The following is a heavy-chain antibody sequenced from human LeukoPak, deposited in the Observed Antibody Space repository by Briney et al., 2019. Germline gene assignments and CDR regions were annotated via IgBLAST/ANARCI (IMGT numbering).Heavy chain of an antibody. CDR3: ARGATMVRGALLNWFDP. D-gene: IGHD3-10*01. Sequence: GGSLRLSCAASGFTFSSYEMNWVRQAPGKGLEGVSYISSSGSTIYYADSVKGRFTISRDSAKNSLYLQMNSLRAEDTAVYYCARGATMVRGALLNWFDPWGQGTLVTVSS. J-gene: IGHJ5*02. CDR1: GFTFSSYE. V-gene: IGHV3-48*03. CDR2: ISSSGSTI.